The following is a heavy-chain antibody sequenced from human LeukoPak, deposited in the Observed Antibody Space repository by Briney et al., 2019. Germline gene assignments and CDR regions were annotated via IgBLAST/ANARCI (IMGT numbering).Heavy chain of an antibody. Sequence: SETLSLTCTVSDGSISSYYWSWIRQPPGKGLEWIGYIYYSGSTNYNPSLKSRVTISVDTSKNQFSLKLSSVTAADTAVYYCVYGSGWSDAFDIWGQGTMVTVSS. CDR1: DGSISSYY. CDR2: IYYSGST. CDR3: VYGSGWSDAFDI. J-gene: IGHJ3*02. V-gene: IGHV4-59*08. D-gene: IGHD6-19*01.